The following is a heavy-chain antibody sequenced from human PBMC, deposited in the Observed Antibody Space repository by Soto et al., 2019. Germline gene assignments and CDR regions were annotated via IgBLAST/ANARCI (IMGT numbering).Heavy chain of an antibody. D-gene: IGHD2-8*01. CDR1: GFTIRIHA. CDR2: ISGSRDGT. CDR3: TKSRRGILMVYRFGGMDV. V-gene: IGHV3-23*01. Sequence: PGGSLRLSSAASGFTIRIHAMSWVRQAPGKGLEWVSSISGSRDGTYDGASVKARFTLSRESSSSTLYLEMNNLRGEDTAVYFWTKSRRGILMVYRFGGMDVWGQGTTVTVSS. J-gene: IGHJ6*02.